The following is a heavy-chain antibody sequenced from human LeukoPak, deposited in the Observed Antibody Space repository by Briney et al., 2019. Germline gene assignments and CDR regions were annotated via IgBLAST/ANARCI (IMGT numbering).Heavy chain of an antibody. CDR1: AGSFSGYY. CDR3: ALSSRIAAAAPAGDY. D-gene: IGHD6-13*01. Sequence: SETLSLTCAVYAGSFSGYYWSWIRQPPGKELEWIGEINHSGSTNYNPSLKSRVTISVDTSKNQFSLKLSSVTAADTAVYYCALSSRIAAAAPAGDYWGQGTLVTVSS. V-gene: IGHV4-34*01. J-gene: IGHJ4*02. CDR2: INHSGST.